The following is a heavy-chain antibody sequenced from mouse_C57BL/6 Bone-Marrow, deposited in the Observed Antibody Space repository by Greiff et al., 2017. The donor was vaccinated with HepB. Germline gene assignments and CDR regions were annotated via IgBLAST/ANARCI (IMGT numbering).Heavy chain of an antibody. D-gene: IGHD1-1*01. Sequence: QVQLQQPGAELVMPGASVKLSCKASGYTFTSYWMHWVKQRPGQGLEWIGEIDPSDSYTNYNQKFKGKSTLTVDKSSSTAYMQLSSLTSEDSAVYDCARGGFITTVVPYYFDYWGQGTTLTVSS. CDR3: ARGGFITTVVPYYFDY. CDR1: GYTFTSYW. J-gene: IGHJ2*01. CDR2: IDPSDSYT. V-gene: IGHV1-69*01.